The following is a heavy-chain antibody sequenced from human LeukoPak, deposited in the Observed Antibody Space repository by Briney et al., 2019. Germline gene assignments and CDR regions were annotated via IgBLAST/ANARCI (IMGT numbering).Heavy chain of an antibody. V-gene: IGHV3-30*18. J-gene: IGHJ4*02. CDR3: ANGAVYCTSPKYPTGSAPSCFAH. D-gene: IGHD2-2*01. Sequence: PGGSLRLSCEAAGFTFNTYGMHWVRQAPGKGLEWLAVISYDERNKYYADSVKGRFTISRDNSKNKLYLQMSSLRPEDTAVYYCANGAVYCTSPKYPTGSAPSCFAHWGQGTLVTVSS. CDR1: GFTFNTYG. CDR2: ISYDERNK.